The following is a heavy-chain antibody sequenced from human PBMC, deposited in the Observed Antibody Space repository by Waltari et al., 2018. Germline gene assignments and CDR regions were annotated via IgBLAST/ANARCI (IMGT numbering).Heavy chain of an antibody. Sequence: QLQLQESGPGLVKTSETLSLTCIVSGGSISAYHWRWIRQTPGKGLEWIGQIFYSGSTTYHPALERRVTITIDMPKNQFSLKRSSVADADTAVYYCARDSGKYLDPWGQGTLVTVSS. CDR2: IFYSGST. CDR1: GGSISAYH. D-gene: IGHD6-25*01. V-gene: IGHV4-59*01. J-gene: IGHJ5*02. CDR3: ARDSGKYLDP.